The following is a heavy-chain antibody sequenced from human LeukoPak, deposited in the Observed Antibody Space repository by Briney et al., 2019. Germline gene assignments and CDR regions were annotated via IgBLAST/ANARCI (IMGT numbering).Heavy chain of an antibody. D-gene: IGHD3-3*01. CDR3: ARESGASGDYDFWSGYYNWFDP. V-gene: IGHV4-61*02. CDR2: IYTSGST. CDR1: GGPISSGSYY. Sequence: PPETLSLTCTVSGGPISSGSYYWRWIRQPAGKGLEWIGRIYTSGSTNYNPSLKSRVTISVDTSKNQFSLKLSSVTAADTAVYYCARESGASGDYDFWSGYYNWFDPWGQGTLVTVSS. J-gene: IGHJ5*02.